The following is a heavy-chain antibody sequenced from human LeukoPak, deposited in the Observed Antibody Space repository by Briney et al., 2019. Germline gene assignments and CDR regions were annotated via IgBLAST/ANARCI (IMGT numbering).Heavy chain of an antibody. CDR2: INPSGGST. D-gene: IGHD1-26*01. Sequence: ASVKVSCKASGYTFTSYYMHWVRQAPGQGLEWMGIINPSGGSTSYAQKFQGRVTMTRDMSTSTAYMELSSLRSEDTAVYYCATEWWELQDYWGQGTLVTVSS. V-gene: IGHV1-46*01. J-gene: IGHJ4*02. CDR3: ATEWWELQDY. CDR1: GYTFTSYY.